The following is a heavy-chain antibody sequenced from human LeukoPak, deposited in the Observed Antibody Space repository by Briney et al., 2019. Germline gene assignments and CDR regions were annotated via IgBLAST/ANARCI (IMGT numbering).Heavy chain of an antibody. CDR3: AREILGGFNPGAY. Sequence: SETLSLTCTVSLDSTTSNFWSWVRQPPGKGLEWIGEIHRSGSPNYNPSLQSRVTITIDRSRNQIALELSSVTAADTAVYYCAREILGGFNPGAYWGQGTLVTVSS. CDR2: IHRSGSP. CDR1: LDSTTSNF. J-gene: IGHJ4*02. D-gene: IGHD1-14*01. V-gene: IGHV4-4*02.